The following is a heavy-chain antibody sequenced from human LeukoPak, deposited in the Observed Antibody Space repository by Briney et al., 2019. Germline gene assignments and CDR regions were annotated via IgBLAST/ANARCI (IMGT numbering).Heavy chain of an antibody. CDR3: TRVGYIDEGIDY. V-gene: IGHV3-7*04. CDR2: IKQDGSKK. Sequence: PGRSLRLSCVASVFPFSSYWMTWVRQAPGKGLEWVANIKQDGSKKSYVDSVKGRFTISRDNAKNSLYLQMNSLRAEDTAIYYCTRVGYIDEGIDYWGQGTLVTVSS. CDR1: VFPFSSYW. J-gene: IGHJ4*02. D-gene: IGHD5-12*01.